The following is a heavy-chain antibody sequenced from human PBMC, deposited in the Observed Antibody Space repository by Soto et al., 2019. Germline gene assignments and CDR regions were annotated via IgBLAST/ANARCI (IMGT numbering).Heavy chain of an antibody. V-gene: IGHV3-48*01. CDR2: IGIGSSTK. Sequence: GGSLRLSCAASGFTFRNYGMNWVRQAPGKGLEWVSYIGIGSSTKYYADSVKGRFTISRDNAKNSLYLQLNSVRAEDTAVYDCAKAVSAGVDPFYGMDVWGQGTTVTVSS. CDR1: GFTFRNYG. CDR3: AKAVSAGVDPFYGMDV. D-gene: IGHD5-12*01. J-gene: IGHJ6*02.